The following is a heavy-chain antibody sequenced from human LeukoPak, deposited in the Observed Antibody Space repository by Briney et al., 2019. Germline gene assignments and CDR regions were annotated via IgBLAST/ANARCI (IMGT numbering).Heavy chain of an antibody. J-gene: IGHJ3*02. D-gene: IGHD3-9*01. CDR3: ARERGATGYLDAFDI. CDR1: GFTFSSYA. V-gene: IGHV3-30-3*01. CDR2: ISHDGTNK. Sequence: PGRSLRLSCAASGFTFSSYAMNWVRQAPGKGLEWVAVISHDGTNKYNADSVKGRFTISRDNSRNTLYLQMNSLRAEDTAVYYCARERGATGYLDAFDIWGQGTMVTVSS.